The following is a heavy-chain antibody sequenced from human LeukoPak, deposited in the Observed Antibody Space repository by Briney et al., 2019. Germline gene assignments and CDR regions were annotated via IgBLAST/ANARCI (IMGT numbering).Heavy chain of an antibody. CDR3: ARAGIVGASLYYYGMDV. CDR1: GYTFTGYY. J-gene: IGHJ6*02. Sequence: ASVKVSCKASGYTFTGYYMHWVRQAPGQGLEWMGWINPNSGGSNYAQKFQGWVTMTRDTSISTAYMELSRLRSDDTAVYYCARAGIVGASLYYYGMDVWGQGTTVTVSS. CDR2: INPNSGGS. D-gene: IGHD1-26*01. V-gene: IGHV1-2*04.